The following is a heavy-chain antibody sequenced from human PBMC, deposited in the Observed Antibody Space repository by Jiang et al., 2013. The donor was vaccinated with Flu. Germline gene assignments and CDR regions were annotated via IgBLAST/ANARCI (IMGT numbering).Heavy chain of an antibody. V-gene: IGHV4-4*07. CDR2: IYTSGST. Sequence: GSGLVKPSETLSLTCTVSGGSISSYYWSWIRQPAGKGLEWIGRIYTSGSTNYNPSLKSRVTMSVDTSKNQFSLKLSSVTAADTAVYYCARDKEDYGDYVDYFDYWGQGTLVTVS. CDR3: ARDKEDYGDYVDYFDY. CDR1: GGSISSYY. J-gene: IGHJ4*02. D-gene: IGHD4-17*01.